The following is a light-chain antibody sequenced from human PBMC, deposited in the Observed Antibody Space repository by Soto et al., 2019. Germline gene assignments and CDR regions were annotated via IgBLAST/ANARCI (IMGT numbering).Light chain of an antibody. CDR2: AAS. CDR3: QQVNVYPST. V-gene: IGKV1-39*01. CDR1: QSISSY. J-gene: IGKJ4*01. Sequence: DIQMTQSPPSLSSYLCDIVTITCRASQSISSYLNWYQQKPGKAPKLLIYAASSLQSGVPSRFSGSGSGTDFTLTISSLQPEDFATYYCQQVNVYPSTFGGGTKVDIK.